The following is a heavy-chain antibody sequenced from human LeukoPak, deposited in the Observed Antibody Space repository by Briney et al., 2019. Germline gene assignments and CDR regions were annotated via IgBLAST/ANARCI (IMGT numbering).Heavy chain of an antibody. V-gene: IGHV3-21*01. J-gene: IGHJ4*02. CDR2: ISSSSSYI. Sequence: PGGSLRLSCAASGFTFSSYSMNWVRQAPGKGLEWVSSISSSSSYIYYADSVKGRFTISRDNAKNSLYLQMNSLRAEDTAVYYCARAGFGESFIDYWGQGTLVTVSS. CDR3: ARAGFGESFIDY. D-gene: IGHD3-10*01. CDR1: GFTFSSYS.